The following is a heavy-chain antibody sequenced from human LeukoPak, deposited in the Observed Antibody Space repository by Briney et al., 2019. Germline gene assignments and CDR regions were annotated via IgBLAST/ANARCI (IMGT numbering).Heavy chain of an antibody. V-gene: IGHV1-18*01. CDR1: GYTSTSYG. J-gene: IGHJ4*02. CDR2: ISAYNGNT. CDR3: ARDGGIVGATYFDY. Sequence: ASVKVSCKASGYTSTSYGISWVRQAPGQGLEWMGWISAYNGNTNYAQKLQGRVTMTTDTSTGTAYMELRSLRSDDTAVYYCARDGGIVGATYFDYWGQGTLVTVSS. D-gene: IGHD1-26*01.